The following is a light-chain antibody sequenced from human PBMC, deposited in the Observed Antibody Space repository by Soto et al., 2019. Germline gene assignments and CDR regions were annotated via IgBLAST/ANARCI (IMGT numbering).Light chain of an antibody. CDR2: SDD. CDR1: SSNIGSNA. Sequence: QSVLTQPPSASGTPGQKVTISCSGSSSNIGSNAVNWYQQVPGTAPKLLIYSDDQRPSGVPDRFSGSKSGTSASLAISGLQPEDEADYTCAAWNDNLNGPSYGFGTGTKVTVL. V-gene: IGLV1-44*01. CDR3: AAWNDNLNGPSYG. J-gene: IGLJ1*01.